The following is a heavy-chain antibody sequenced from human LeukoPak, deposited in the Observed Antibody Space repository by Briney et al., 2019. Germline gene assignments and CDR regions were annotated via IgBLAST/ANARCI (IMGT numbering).Heavy chain of an antibody. CDR2: IIPIFGTA. V-gene: IGHV1-69*13. D-gene: IGHD2-21*02. Sequence: ASVKVSCKASGGTFSSYAISWVRQAPGQGLEWMGGIIPIFGTANYAQKFQGRVTITADESTSTAYMELSSLGSEDTAVYYCARRPYCGGDCLYGMDVWGQGTTVTVSS. CDR1: GGTFSSYA. J-gene: IGHJ6*02. CDR3: ARRPYCGGDCLYGMDV.